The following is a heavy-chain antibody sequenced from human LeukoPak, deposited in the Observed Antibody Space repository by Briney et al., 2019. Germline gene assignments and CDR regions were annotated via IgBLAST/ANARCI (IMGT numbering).Heavy chain of an antibody. Sequence: GGSLRLSCAASGFTFSSYAMSWVRQAPGKGLEWVSAISGSGGSTYYADSVKGRFTISRDNSKNTLYLQVNSLRAEDTAVYYCAKLQYYGSGRGYFDYWGQGTLVTVSS. J-gene: IGHJ4*02. CDR3: AKLQYYGSGRGYFDY. CDR2: ISGSGGST. V-gene: IGHV3-23*01. D-gene: IGHD3-10*01. CDR1: GFTFSSYA.